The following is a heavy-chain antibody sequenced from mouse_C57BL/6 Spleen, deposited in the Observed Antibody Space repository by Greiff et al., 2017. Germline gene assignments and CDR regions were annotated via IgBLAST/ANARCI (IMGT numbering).Heavy chain of an antibody. V-gene: IGHV5-17*01. CDR1: GFTFSDYG. Sequence: EVKLVESGGGLVKPGGSLKLSCAASGFTFSDYGMHWVRQAPEKGLEWVAYISSGSSTIYYADTVKGRCTISSDNAKNTLFLQMTSLRSEDTAMYYCVRRLAGPDYAMDYWGQGTSVTVSS. J-gene: IGHJ4*01. D-gene: IGHD2-13*01. CDR2: ISSGSSTI. CDR3: VRRLAGPDYAMDY.